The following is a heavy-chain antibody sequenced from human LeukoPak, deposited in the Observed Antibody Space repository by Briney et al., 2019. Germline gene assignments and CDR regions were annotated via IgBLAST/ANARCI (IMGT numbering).Heavy chain of an antibody. CDR1: GGSISSYY. Sequence: SETLSLTCTVSGGSISSYYWSWIRQPPGKGLEWIGYIYYSGSTNYNPSLKSRVTISVDTSTNQFSLKLSSVTAADTAVYYCARGLLGNYYYYMDVWGKGTTVTVSS. CDR2: IYYSGST. CDR3: ARGLLGNYYYYMDV. V-gene: IGHV4-59*12. J-gene: IGHJ6*03.